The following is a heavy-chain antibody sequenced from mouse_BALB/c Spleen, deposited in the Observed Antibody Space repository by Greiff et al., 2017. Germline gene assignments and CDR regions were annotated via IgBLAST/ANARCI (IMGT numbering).Heavy chain of an antibody. CDR1: GFDFSRYW. CDR2: INPDSSTI. J-gene: IGHJ4*01. D-gene: IGHD2-1*01. V-gene: IGHV4-1*02. CDR3: ATYGNYGYAMDY. Sequence: EVKLQESGGGLVQPGGSLKLSCAASGFDFSRYWMSWVRQAPGKGLEWIGEINPDSSTINYTPSLKDKFIISRDNAKNTLYLQMSKVRSEDTALYYCATYGNYGYAMDYWGQGTSVTVSS.